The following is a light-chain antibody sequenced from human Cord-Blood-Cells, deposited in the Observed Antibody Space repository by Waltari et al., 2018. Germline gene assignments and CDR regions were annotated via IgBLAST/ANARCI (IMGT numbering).Light chain of an antibody. Sequence: QSALTQPASVSGSPGQSITISCTGTSSDVGGYNYVSWYQQHPGKAPKPMVYDVSKRPSGVSNRFSGSKSGNTASLTISGLQAEDEAGYYCSSYTSSSTWVFGGGTKLTVL. J-gene: IGLJ3*02. CDR1: SSDVGGYNY. CDR2: DVS. CDR3: SSYTSSSTWV. V-gene: IGLV2-14*01.